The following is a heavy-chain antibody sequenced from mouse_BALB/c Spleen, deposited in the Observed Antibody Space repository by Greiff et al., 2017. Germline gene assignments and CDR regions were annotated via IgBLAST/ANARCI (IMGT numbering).Heavy chain of an antibody. Sequence: EVQLVESGGGLVQPGGSLKLSCAASGFTFSSFGMHWFRQAPEKGLVWVAYISSGSSTIYYADTVKGRFTISSDNPKNTLFLQMTSLRSEDTAMYYCARRWNYRYEGYAMDYWGQGTSVTVSS. V-gene: IGHV5-17*02. CDR2: ISSGSSTI. CDR1: GFTFSSFG. D-gene: IGHD2-14*01. J-gene: IGHJ4*01. CDR3: ARRWNYRYEGYAMDY.